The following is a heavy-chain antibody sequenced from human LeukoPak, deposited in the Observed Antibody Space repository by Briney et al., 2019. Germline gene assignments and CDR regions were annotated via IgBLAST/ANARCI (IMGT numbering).Heavy chain of an antibody. D-gene: IGHD3-22*01. V-gene: IGHV1-2*02. CDR1: GYTFTRYY. J-gene: IGHJ4*02. Sequence: ASVKVSCKASGYTFTRYYMQWVRQAPGQGLEWMGWINPNSGGTNYAQKFQGRITMTRDTSISTAYMELNRLTSDDTAVYYCASVRSSASYHDAFDYWGQGTQVTVSS. CDR3: ASVRSSASYHDAFDY. CDR2: INPNSGGT.